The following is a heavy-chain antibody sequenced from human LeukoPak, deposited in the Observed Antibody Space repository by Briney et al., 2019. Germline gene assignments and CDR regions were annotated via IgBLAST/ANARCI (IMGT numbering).Heavy chain of an antibody. CDR3: ARDLTNYYDSSGYFLQ. J-gene: IGHJ4*02. D-gene: IGHD3-22*01. CDR1: GFTFSDYH. CDR2: VTSSGSST. V-gene: IGHV3-11*04. Sequence: GGSLRLSCAASGFTFSDYHMTWIRQAPGKGLEWVSYVTSSGSSTYYADSVKGRFTISRDNAKNSLYLQMNSLRAEDTAVYYCARDLTNYYDSSGYFLQWGQGTLVTVSS.